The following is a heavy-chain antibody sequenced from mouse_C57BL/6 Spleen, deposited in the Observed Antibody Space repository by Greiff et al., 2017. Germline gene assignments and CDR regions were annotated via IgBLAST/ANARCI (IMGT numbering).Heavy chain of an antibody. Sequence: VQLEQPGTELVKPGASVKLSCTASGFTFTSYCMHWVKQRPEQGLEWIGNINPGNGGTNYTEKFTSKATLTVDKSSSTAYMQLSSLTSEDSAVYYCARGGDYDDYWGQGTTLTVSS. CDR1: GFTFTSYC. D-gene: IGHD2-4*01. CDR3: ARGGDYDDY. CDR2: INPGNGGT. V-gene: IGHV1-53*01. J-gene: IGHJ2*01.